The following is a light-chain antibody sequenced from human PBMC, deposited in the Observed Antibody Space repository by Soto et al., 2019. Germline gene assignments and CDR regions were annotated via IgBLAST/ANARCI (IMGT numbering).Light chain of an antibody. V-gene: IGKV2-28*01. CDR2: LGS. Sequence: DIVMTQSPLSLPVTPGEPASISCRSSQSLLHSNGYNYLDWYLQKPGQSPQLLIYLGSNRASGVPDRFSGSESGTDFTLKFSRVEAEDVGFYYCWKALQTPRTLGQGTRLRSN. J-gene: IGKJ2*02. CDR1: QSLLHSNGYNY. CDR3: WKALQTPRT.